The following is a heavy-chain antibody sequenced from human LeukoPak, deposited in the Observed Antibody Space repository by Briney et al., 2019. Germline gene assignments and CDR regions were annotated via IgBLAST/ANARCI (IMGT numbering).Heavy chain of an antibody. CDR1: GGSISSGSYY. CDR2: IYTSGST. Sequence: SETLSLTCTVSGGSISSGSYYWSWIRQPAGKGLEWIGRIYTSGSTHYNPSLKSRVTISVDTSKNQFSLKLSSVTAADTAVYYCARRSDDYDSSAYYHWGQGTLVTVSS. CDR3: ARRSDDYDSSAYYH. V-gene: IGHV4-61*02. J-gene: IGHJ4*02. D-gene: IGHD3-22*01.